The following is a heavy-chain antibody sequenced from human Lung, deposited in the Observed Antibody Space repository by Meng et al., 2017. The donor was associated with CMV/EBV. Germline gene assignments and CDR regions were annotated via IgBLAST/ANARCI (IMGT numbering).Heavy chain of an antibody. CDR1: GDSINSNNW. CDR2: IYQSGST. CDR3: ARHRGESFGITYYYYALDV. J-gene: IGHJ6*02. Sequence: GSXRLSCAVSGDSINSNNWWSWVRQPPGRGLEWIGEIYQSGSTNYNLSLKSRVTISVDKSKNQFSLKLSSVTAADTAVYYCARHRGESFGITYYYYALDVXGQGXTVTVSS. D-gene: IGHD3-3*01. V-gene: IGHV4-4*02.